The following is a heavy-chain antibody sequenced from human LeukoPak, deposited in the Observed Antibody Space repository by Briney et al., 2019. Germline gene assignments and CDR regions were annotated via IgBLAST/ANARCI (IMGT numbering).Heavy chain of an antibody. CDR1: GSSICSGYY. CDR2: IYHSGST. CDR3: ARDRDGGGEWELWNNWFDP. D-gene: IGHD1-26*01. V-gene: IGHV4-38-2*02. J-gene: IGHJ5*02. Sequence: SETLSLTCTVSGSSICSGYYWGWIRQAPGKGLEWIGSIYHSGSTYYNPSLKSRVTISVDTSKNQFSLKLSSVTAADTAVYYCARDRDGGGEWELWNNWFDPWGQGTLVTVSS.